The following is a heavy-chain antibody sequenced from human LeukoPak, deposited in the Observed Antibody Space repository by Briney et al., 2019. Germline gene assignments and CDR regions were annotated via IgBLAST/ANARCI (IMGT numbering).Heavy chain of an antibody. J-gene: IGHJ4*02. CDR3: ARGSGWDDY. D-gene: IGHD6-19*01. Sequence: PGGSLRLSCAASGFTFSSYSMSWVRQAPGKGLEWVSSISSSSSYIYYADSVRGRFTISRDNAKNSLYLQMNSLRAEDTAVYYCARGSGWDDYWGQGTLVTVSS. CDR2: ISSSSSYI. CDR1: GFTFSSYS. V-gene: IGHV3-21*01.